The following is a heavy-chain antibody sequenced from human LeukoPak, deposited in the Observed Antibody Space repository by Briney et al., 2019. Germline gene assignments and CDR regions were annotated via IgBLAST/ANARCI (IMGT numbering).Heavy chain of an antibody. CDR3: ARDRPSNCSGGSCYSGFDP. D-gene: IGHD2-15*01. CDR2: IIPIFGTA. CDR1: GGTFSSYA. V-gene: IGHV1-69*05. Sequence: SVKVSCKASGGTFSSYAISWVRQAPGQGLEWMGGIIPIFGTANYAQKFQGSVTITTDESTSTAYMELSSLRSEDTAVYYCARDRPSNCSGGSCYSGFDPWGQGTLVTVSS. J-gene: IGHJ5*02.